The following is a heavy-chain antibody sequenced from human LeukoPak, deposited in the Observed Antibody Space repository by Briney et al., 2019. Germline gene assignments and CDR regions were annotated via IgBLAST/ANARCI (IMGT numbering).Heavy chain of an antibody. CDR2: IYYSGST. D-gene: IGHD5-24*01. Sequence: SETLSLTCTVSGGSISSSSYYWGWIRQPPGKGLEWIGSIYYSGSTYYNPSLKSGVSISVDTSKNQFSLKLSSVTAADTAVYYCARGVRWLQLSYFDYWGQGTLVTVSS. V-gene: IGHV4-39*07. CDR1: GGSISSSSYY. J-gene: IGHJ4*02. CDR3: ARGVRWLQLSYFDY.